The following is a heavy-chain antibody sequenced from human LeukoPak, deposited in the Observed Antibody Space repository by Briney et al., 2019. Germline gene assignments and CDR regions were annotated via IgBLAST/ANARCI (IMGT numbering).Heavy chain of an antibody. CDR3: ARRRGYSGYDLDY. Sequence: PGGSLRLSCAASGFTFSSYGMPWVRQAPGKGLEWVAVIWYDGSNKYYADSVKGRFTISKDNSKNTLYLQMNSLRAEDTAVYYCARRRGYSGYDLDYWGQGTLVTVSS. V-gene: IGHV3-33*01. D-gene: IGHD5-12*01. CDR1: GFTFSSYG. CDR2: IWYDGSNK. J-gene: IGHJ4*02.